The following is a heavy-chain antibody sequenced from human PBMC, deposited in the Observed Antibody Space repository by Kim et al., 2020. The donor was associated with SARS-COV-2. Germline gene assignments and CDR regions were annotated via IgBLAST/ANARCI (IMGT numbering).Heavy chain of an antibody. CDR2: ISSSGSTI. CDR1: GFTFSSYE. Sequence: GGSLRLSCAASGFTFSSYEMNWVRQAPGKGLEWVSYISSSGSTIYYADSVKGRFTISRDNAKNSLYLQMNSLRAEDTAVYYCARDHVDTAMGVIDYWGQGTLVTVSS. V-gene: IGHV3-48*03. J-gene: IGHJ4*02. D-gene: IGHD5-18*01. CDR3: ARDHVDTAMGVIDY.